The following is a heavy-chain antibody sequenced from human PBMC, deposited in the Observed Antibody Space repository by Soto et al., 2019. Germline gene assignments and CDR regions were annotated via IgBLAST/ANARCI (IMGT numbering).Heavy chain of an antibody. Sequence: SCKVSGYTLTELSMHWVRQAPGKGLEWVAVISYDGSNKYYADSVKGRFTISRDNSKNTLYLQKNSLRAEDTAVYYCGKYYVSCGWGGQFDYCDQGSL. CDR1: GYTLTELS. V-gene: IGHV3-30*18. J-gene: IGHJ4*02. D-gene: IGHD6-19*01. CDR3: GKYYVSCGWGGQFDY. CDR2: ISYDGSNK.